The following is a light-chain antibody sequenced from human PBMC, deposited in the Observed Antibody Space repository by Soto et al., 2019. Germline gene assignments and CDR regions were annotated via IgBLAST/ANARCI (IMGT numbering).Light chain of an antibody. CDR1: QSVTTN. Sequence: EVVMTQSPATLSVSPGERVTFSCRASQSVTTNLAWYQHKPGQSPRLLISDASTGASGIPPRFSGSGSGTDFTLTISDVQPEDFALYYCHQRQSWPRTFGQGTKVDI. J-gene: IGKJ1*01. V-gene: IGKV3-15*01. CDR2: DAS. CDR3: HQRQSWPRT.